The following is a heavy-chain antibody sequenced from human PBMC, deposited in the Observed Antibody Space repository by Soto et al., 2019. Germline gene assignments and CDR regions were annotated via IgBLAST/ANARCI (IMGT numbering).Heavy chain of an antibody. CDR3: ARVGDYVWGSYRKGYFDY. CDR1: GGTFSGYY. D-gene: IGHD3-16*02. Sequence: PSETLSLTCAVYGGTFSGYYWSWIRQPPGKGLEWIGEINHSGSTNYNPSLKSRVTISVDTSKNQFSLKLSSVTAADTAVYYCARVGDYVWGSYRKGYFDYWGQGTLVTVSS. CDR2: INHSGST. V-gene: IGHV4-34*01. J-gene: IGHJ4*02.